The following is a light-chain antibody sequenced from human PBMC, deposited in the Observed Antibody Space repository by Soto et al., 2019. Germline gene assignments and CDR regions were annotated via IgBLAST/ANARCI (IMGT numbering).Light chain of an antibody. CDR3: QQYGSSVSYT. Sequence: VLTQSPGTLSLSPGERATLSCRASQTVNSNYLAWYQQKPGQAPRLLIYGASSRATGSPDRFSGSGCGTEFTLTISRREPDDVAVYYCQQYGSSVSYTFGQGTKLEIK. CDR1: QTVNSNY. J-gene: IGKJ2*01. CDR2: GAS. V-gene: IGKV3-20*01.